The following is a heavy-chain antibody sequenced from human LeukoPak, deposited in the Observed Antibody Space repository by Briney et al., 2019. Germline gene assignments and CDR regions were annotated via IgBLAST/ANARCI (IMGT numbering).Heavy chain of an antibody. V-gene: IGHV3-23*01. CDR2: IGIGGSTT. CDR3: ARLVGASDY. CDR1: GFTFSTYS. Sequence: PGGSLRLSCAASGFTFSTYSMNWVRQAPGKGPEWVSSIGIGGSTTYYADSVKGRFTISRDNSKNTLYLQMNSLRAEDTAVYYCARLVGASDYWGQGTLVTVSS. D-gene: IGHD1-26*01. J-gene: IGHJ4*02.